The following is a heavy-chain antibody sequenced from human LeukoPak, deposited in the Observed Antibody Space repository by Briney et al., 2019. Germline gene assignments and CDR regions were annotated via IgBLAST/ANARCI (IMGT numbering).Heavy chain of an antibody. Sequence: APVKASRKPSGYTFNGYYMHWVRQAPGQGLEWMGWINPNSGGTNYAQKFQGWVTMTRATSISTAYMELSRLRSDDTAVYYCARGLEMATINPYDAFDIWGQGTMVTVSS. J-gene: IGHJ3*02. CDR3: ARGLEMATINPYDAFDI. V-gene: IGHV1-2*04. CDR1: GYTFNGYY. D-gene: IGHD5-24*01. CDR2: INPNSGGT.